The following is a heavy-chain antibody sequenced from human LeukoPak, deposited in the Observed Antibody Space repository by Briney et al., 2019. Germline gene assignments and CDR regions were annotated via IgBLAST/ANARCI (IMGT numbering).Heavy chain of an antibody. D-gene: IGHD5-18*01. J-gene: IGHJ4*02. CDR3: ARDGRGGGYSYAEGFDY. Sequence: SETRSLTCAVYGGSFSGYYWSWIRQPPGKGLEWIGEINHSGSTNYNPSLKSRVTISVETSKNQFSLKLSSVTAADTAVYYWARDGRGGGYSYAEGFDYWGQGTLVTVSS. V-gene: IGHV4-34*01. CDR1: GGSFSGYY. CDR2: INHSGST.